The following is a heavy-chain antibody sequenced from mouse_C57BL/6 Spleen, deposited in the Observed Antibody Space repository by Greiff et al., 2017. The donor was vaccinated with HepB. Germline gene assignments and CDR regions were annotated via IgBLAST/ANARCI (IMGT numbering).Heavy chain of an antibody. Sequence: EVKLMESGGGLVKPGGSLKLSCAASGFTFSDYGMHWVRQAPEKGLEWVAYISSGSSTIYYADTVKGRFTISRDNAKNTLFLQMTSLRSEDTAMYYCARGTTVVAPDYWGQGTTLTVSS. V-gene: IGHV5-17*01. CDR1: GFTFSDYG. CDR2: ISSGSSTI. CDR3: ARGTTVVAPDY. D-gene: IGHD1-1*01. J-gene: IGHJ2*01.